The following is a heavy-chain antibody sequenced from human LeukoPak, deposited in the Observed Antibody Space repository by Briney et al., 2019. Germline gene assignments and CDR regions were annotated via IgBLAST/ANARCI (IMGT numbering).Heavy chain of an antibody. CDR1: GSSISSGHY. CDR3: ASPGGAVAIEYFHH. CDR2: TYQSGST. Sequence: SETLSLTCGVSGSSISSGHYWGWIRQPPGKGLEWIGSTYQSGSTYYNPSLKSRVTVSLDTSKNQFSLRLSSVTAADTAVYYCASPGGAVAIEYFHHWGQGTLVTVSS. V-gene: IGHV4-38-2*01. J-gene: IGHJ1*01. D-gene: IGHD6-19*01.